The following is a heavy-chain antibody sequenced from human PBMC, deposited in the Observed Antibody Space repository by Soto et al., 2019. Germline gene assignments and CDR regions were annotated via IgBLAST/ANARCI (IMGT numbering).Heavy chain of an antibody. CDR3: ARDPDIVVVPAASGYGMDV. D-gene: IGHD2-2*01. V-gene: IGHV1-69*13. J-gene: IGHJ6*02. CDR2: LIAMLGTP. Sequence: SVKVSCKASGGTFGSHGIAWVRQAPGQGLEWMGGLIAMLGTPTYARKVQGRATITADESLTSSYLELRSLRSEGTAVYYCARDPDIVVVPAASGYGMDVWGQGTTVTVSS. CDR1: GGTFGSHG.